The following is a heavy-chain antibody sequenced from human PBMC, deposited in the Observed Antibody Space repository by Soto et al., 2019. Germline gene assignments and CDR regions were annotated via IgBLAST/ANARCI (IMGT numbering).Heavy chain of an antibody. Sequence: QVQLVESGGGVVQPGRSLRLSCAASGFTFSSYAMHWVRQAPGKGLEWVAVISYVGSNKYYADSVKGRFTISRDNSKNSMYLQMNSLRAEDTAVYYCARDRATIFGVVMGKDYWGQGTLVTVSS. J-gene: IGHJ4*02. CDR2: ISYVGSNK. CDR3: ARDRATIFGVVMGKDY. V-gene: IGHV3-30-3*01. D-gene: IGHD3-3*01. CDR1: GFTFSSYA.